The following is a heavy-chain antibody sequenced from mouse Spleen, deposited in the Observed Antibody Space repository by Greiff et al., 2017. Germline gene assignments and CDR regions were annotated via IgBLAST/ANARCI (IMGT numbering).Heavy chain of an antibody. CDR3: ASERGAY. CDR1: GYTFTSYW. Sequence: QVQLQQPGAELVKPGASVKLSCKASGYTFTSYWMQWVKQRPGQGLEWIGEIDPSDSYTNYNQKFKGKATLTVDTSSSTAYMQLSSLTSEDSAVYYCASERGAYWGQGTTLTVSS. V-gene: IGHV1-50*01. CDR2: IDPSDSYT. J-gene: IGHJ2*01.